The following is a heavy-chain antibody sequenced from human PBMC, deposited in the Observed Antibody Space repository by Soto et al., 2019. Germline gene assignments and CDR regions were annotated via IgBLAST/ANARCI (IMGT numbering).Heavy chain of an antibody. Sequence: GGSLRLSCAASGVTFDNCGMHWVRQAPGKGLEWVSGISWDSGTIGYADSVKGRFTISRDDAKNSLYLQMNSLRREDTALYYCVQGRYPTMATPLDHWGQGTLVTV. CDR1: GVTFDNCG. CDR2: ISWDSGTI. V-gene: IGHV3-9*01. D-gene: IGHD1-1*01. CDR3: VQGRYPTMATPLDH. J-gene: IGHJ5*02.